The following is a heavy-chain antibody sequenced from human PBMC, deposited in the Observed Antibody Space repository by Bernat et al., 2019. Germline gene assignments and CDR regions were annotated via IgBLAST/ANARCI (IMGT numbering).Heavy chain of an antibody. D-gene: IGHD1-26*01. CDR1: GFTFSSYA. CDR3: AKDRVGWELLPFDY. Sequence: EVQLLESGGGLVQPGGSLRLSCAASGFTFSSYAMSWVRQAPGKGLEWVSAISGSGGSKYDADSVKGRFTISRDNSKNTLYLQMNSLRAEDTAVYYCAKDRVGWELLPFDYWGQGTLVTVSS. CDR2: ISGSGGSK. V-gene: IGHV3-23*01. J-gene: IGHJ4*02.